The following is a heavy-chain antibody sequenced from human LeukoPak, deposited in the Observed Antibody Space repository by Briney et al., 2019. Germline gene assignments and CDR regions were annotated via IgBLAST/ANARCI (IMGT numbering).Heavy chain of an antibody. CDR3: ARSAKDRTYNWFDP. J-gene: IGHJ5*02. D-gene: IGHD1-14*01. CDR2: INQDGSEK. V-gene: IGHV3-7*01. CDR1: GFTFSSYW. Sequence: GGSLRLSRVASGFTFSSYWMSWVRQAPGKGLEWVASINQDGSEKYYVDSVKGRFTISRDNAKNSLYLLMNSLRAEDMAVYYCARSAKDRTYNWFDPWGQGTLVTVSS.